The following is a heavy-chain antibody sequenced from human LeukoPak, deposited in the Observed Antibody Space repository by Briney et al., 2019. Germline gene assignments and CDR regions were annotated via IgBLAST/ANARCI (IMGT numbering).Heavy chain of an antibody. CDR2: INTNTGNP. CDR3: TRERGASYYDILTGYSSGGAFFDY. CDR1: GYTFTSYA. D-gene: IGHD3-9*01. V-gene: IGHV7-4-1*02. Sequence: ASVKVSCKASGYTFTSYAMNWVRQAPGQGLEWMGWINTNTGNPTYAQGFTGRFVFSLDTSVSTAYLQISSLKAEETAVYYCTRERGASYYDILTGYSSGGAFFDYWGQGTLVTVSS. J-gene: IGHJ4*02.